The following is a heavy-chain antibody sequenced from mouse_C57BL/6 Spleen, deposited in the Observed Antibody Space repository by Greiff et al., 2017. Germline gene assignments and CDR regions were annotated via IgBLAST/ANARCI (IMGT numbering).Heavy chain of an antibody. CDR3: ARWDYYGRYFDY. D-gene: IGHD1-1*01. Sequence: QVQLQQPGAELVMPGASVKLSCKASGYTFTSYWMHWVKQRPGQGLEWIGEIDPSDSYTNYNQKFKGKSTLTVDKSSSTAYMQLSSLTSEDSAVYYCARWDYYGRYFDYWGQGTTLTVSS. CDR1: GYTFTSYW. V-gene: IGHV1-69*01. J-gene: IGHJ2*01. CDR2: IDPSDSYT.